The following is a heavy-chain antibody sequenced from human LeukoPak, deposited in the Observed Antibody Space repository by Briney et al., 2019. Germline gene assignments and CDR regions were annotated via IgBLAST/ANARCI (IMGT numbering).Heavy chain of an antibody. Sequence: GGSLRLSCAASGFTFSSYGMHWVRQAPGKGLEWVAVISYDGSNKYYADSVKGRFTISRDNSKNTLYLQMSSLRSEDTAVYYCARGWWIRAALHAVRAFDIWGQGTMVTVSS. J-gene: IGHJ3*02. CDR3: ARGWWIRAALHAVRAFDI. D-gene: IGHD2-15*01. CDR2: ISYDGSNK. V-gene: IGHV3-30*03. CDR1: GFTFSSYG.